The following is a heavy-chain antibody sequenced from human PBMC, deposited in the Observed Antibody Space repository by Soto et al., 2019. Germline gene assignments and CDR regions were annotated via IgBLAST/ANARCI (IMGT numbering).Heavy chain of an antibody. J-gene: IGHJ6*02. CDR2: INSDGSST. CDR1: GSTFSNDW. V-gene: IGHV3-74*01. Sequence: EVQLVESGGGLLQPGGSLRLSCAVSGSTFSNDWMHWVRQAPGKGLVWVSHINSDGSSTNYAAFVKGRFTIARDNAKNSVYLQMNSLKAEDTAVYYCARDRSYSLDVWSQGTTVPVSS. CDR3: ARDRSYSLDV.